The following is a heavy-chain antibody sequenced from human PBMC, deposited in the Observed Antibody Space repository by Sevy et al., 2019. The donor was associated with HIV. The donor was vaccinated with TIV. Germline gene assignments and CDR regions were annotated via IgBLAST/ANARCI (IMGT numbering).Heavy chain of an antibody. J-gene: IGHJ4*02. Sequence: GGSLRLSCAASGFTFSTHAMHWVRQAPGKGLEWVAVVSKEGTNKYYADSVKGRFTISRDNSRNTLYLQMQSLRADDTAVYFCARDPHSVPHWGSFDSWGQGTLVTVSS. CDR3: ARDPHSVPHWGSFDS. D-gene: IGHD3-16*01. V-gene: IGHV3-30-3*01. CDR2: VSKEGTNK. CDR1: GFTFSTHA.